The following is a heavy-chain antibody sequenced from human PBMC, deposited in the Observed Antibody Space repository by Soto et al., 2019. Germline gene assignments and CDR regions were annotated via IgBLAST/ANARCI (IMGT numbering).Heavy chain of an antibody. V-gene: IGHV3-64D*06. D-gene: IGHD5-12*01. J-gene: IGHJ6*02. CDR3: VNGAYSGYESYYYYGMDV. Sequence: PGGSLRLSCSASGFTFSSYAMHWFRQAPGKGLEYVSAISSNGGSTYYADSVKGRFTISRDNSKNTLYLQMSSLRAEDTAVYYCVNGAYSGYESYYYYGMDVWGQGTTVTVSS. CDR2: ISSNGGST. CDR1: GFTFSSYA.